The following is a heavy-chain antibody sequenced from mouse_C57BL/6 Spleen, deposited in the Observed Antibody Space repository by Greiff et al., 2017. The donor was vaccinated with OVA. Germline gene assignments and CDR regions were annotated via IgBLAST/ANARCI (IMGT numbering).Heavy chain of an antibody. Sequence: QVQLQQPGAELVKPGASVKLSCKASGYTFTSYWMHWVKQRPGRGLEWIGRIDPNSGGTKYNEKFKSKATLTVDKSSSTAYMQLSSLTSEDSAVYYCASLNGVYYDYGEYFDDWGTGTTVTVSS. CDR3: ASLNGVYYDYGEYFDD. D-gene: IGHD2-4*01. V-gene: IGHV1-72*01. CDR2: IDPNSGGT. J-gene: IGHJ1*03. CDR1: GYTFTSYW.